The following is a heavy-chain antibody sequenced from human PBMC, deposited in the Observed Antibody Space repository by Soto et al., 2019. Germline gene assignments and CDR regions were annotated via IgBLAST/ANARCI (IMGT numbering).Heavy chain of an antibody. D-gene: IGHD2-2*01. J-gene: IGHJ4*02. CDR1: GFTVSSNY. Sequence: TGGSLRLSCAASGFTVSSNYMSWVRQAPGKGLEWVVYNTSSSDTIYYSDSVKGRFIISRDNGKNTLFLQMNSLRAEDTAVYYCARGAVPAAMSYRGPGTLVTASS. V-gene: IGHV3-48*01. CDR3: ARGAVPAAMSY. CDR2: NTSSSDTI.